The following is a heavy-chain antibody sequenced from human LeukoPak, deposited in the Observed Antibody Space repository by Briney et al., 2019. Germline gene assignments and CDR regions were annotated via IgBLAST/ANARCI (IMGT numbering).Heavy chain of an antibody. CDR1: GFTFSSYA. Sequence: GGSLRLSCAASGFTFSSYAMHWVRQAPGKGLEWVAVISYDGSNKYYADSVKGRFTISRDNSKNTLYLQMNSLRAEDTAVYYCAKGYYGSGSRDFLDYWGQGTLVTVSS. CDR3: AKGYYGSGSRDFLDY. D-gene: IGHD3-10*01. J-gene: IGHJ4*02. CDR2: ISYDGSNK. V-gene: IGHV3-30*04.